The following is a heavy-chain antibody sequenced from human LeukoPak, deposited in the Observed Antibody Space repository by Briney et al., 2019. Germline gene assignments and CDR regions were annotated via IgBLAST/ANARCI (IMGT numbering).Heavy chain of an antibody. CDR2: ISGSGGST. CDR3: AKDYVWGSHQFDY. Sequence: PGGSLRLSCAASGFTFSSYAMSWVRQGPGKGLEWVSAISGSGGSTYYADSVKGRFTISRDNSKNTLYLQMNSLRAEDTAVYYCAKDYVWGSHQFDYWGQGTLVTVSS. V-gene: IGHV3-23*01. CDR1: GFTFSSYA. D-gene: IGHD3-16*01. J-gene: IGHJ4*02.